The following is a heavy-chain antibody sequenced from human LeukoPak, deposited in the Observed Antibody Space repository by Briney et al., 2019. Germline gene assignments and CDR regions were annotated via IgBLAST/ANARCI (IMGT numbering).Heavy chain of an antibody. CDR1: GFTFSSYG. CDR3: ARDLLEMATTPDY. J-gene: IGHJ4*02. Sequence: PGRPLRLSCAASGFTFSSYGMHWVRQAPGKGLEWVAVIWYDGSNKYYADSVKGRFTISRDNSKNTLYLQMNSLRAEDTAVYYCARDLLEMATTPDYWGQGTLVTVSS. CDR2: IWYDGSNK. D-gene: IGHD5-24*01. V-gene: IGHV3-33*01.